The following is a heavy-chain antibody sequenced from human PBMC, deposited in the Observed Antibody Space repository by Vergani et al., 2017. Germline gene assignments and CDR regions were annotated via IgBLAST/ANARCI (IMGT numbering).Heavy chain of an antibody. V-gene: IGHV3-23*01. D-gene: IGHD2-8*01. CDR2: ISARYPST. J-gene: IGHJ4*02. Sequence: EVQLLQSGGGVIQPGGSVRLSCAASGFTFSACPMTWVRQAPGKGLEWVSAISARYPSTYYADSVKGRFTISRDNAKNSLYLQMNSLRPEDTAQYYCAKVHGGYCTNGNCLFGSWGQGTPVTVSS. CDR3: AKVHGGYCTNGNCLFGS. CDR1: GFTFSACP.